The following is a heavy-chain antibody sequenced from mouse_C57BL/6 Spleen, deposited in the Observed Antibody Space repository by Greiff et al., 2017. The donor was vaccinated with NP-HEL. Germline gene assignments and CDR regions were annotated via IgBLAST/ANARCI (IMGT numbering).Heavy chain of an antibody. CDR1: GYSFTGYY. J-gene: IGHJ4*01. V-gene: IGHV1-42*01. CDR3: ARSGLICYGKGGAMYY. CDR2: INPSTGGT. Sequence: EVQLQQSGPELVKPGASVKISCKASGYSFTGYYMNWVKQSPEKSLEWIGEINPSTGGTTYNQKFKAKATLTVDKSSSTAYMQLKSLTSEDSAVYYCARSGLICYGKGGAMYYWGQGTSVTVSS. D-gene: IGHD3-2*02.